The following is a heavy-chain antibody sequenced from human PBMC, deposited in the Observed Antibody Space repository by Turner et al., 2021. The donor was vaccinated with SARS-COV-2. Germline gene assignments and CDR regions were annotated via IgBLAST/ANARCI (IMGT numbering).Heavy chain of an antibody. V-gene: IGHV3-21*01. D-gene: IGHD3-22*01. CDR2: ISSSSSYI. CDR1: GFTFSSYT. Sequence: DVQLVESGGGLVKPGGSLRLSCAASGFTFSSYTMYWVRQAPGKGLEWVSSISSSSSYIYYADSVKGRFTISRDNAKNSLYLQMNSLRAEDTAVYYCARGTYYYDSSVYSGTNWFDPWGQGTLVTVSS. CDR3: ARGTYYYDSSVYSGTNWFDP. J-gene: IGHJ5*02.